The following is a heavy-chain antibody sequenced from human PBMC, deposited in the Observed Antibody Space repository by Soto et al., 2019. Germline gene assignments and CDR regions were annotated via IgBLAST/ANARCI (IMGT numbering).Heavy chain of an antibody. J-gene: IGHJ4*02. CDR3: VRGGANFYQ. D-gene: IGHD3-16*01. Sequence: EMQLVESGGGLVQPGGSLRLTCAASGFTFSGSWMSWVREAAGKGLEWVANVNKDGSDKYYVDSVKSRFTISRVNDQKSLYLQMNSLRVEDFAVYYSVRGGANFYQWGQAHLLTVSS. V-gene: IGHV3-7*04. CDR2: VNKDGSDK. CDR1: GFTFSGSW.